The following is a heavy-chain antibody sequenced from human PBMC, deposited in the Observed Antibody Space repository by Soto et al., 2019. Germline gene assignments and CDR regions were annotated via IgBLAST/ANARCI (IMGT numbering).Heavy chain of an antibody. CDR3: ARATYGVVGYFDL. CDR1: GGSIRSYY. Sequence: QVQLQESGPGLVKPSETLSLTCTVSGGSIRSYYWSWIRQPPGKGLEWIGYFYHSGSTNYNPSLKSRVTILTDTSKTQFSLKLRSVTAADTCVYYCARATYGVVGYFDLWGRGTLVTASS. V-gene: IGHV4-59*01. J-gene: IGHJ2*01. CDR2: FYHSGST. D-gene: IGHD4-17*01.